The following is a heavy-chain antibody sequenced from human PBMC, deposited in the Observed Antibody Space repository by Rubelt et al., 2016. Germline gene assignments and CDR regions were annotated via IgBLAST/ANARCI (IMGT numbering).Heavy chain of an antibody. CDR1: GFTFSNYG. CDR2: ISSTISDI. J-gene: IGHJ4*02. D-gene: IGHD1-26*01. Sequence: EVQLVESGGGLVQPGGSLRLSCAASGFTFSNYGMNWVRQAPGKGLEWVSYISSTISDIYYADSVKGRFTISRDNAKNSLYLQMNSLRVEDTAVYYCARDGSGSYYSDNWGQGTRVTVSS. CDR3: ARDGSGSYYSDN. V-gene: IGHV3-48*04.